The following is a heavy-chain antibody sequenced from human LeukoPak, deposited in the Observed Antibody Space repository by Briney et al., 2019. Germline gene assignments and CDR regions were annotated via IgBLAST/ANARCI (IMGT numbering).Heavy chain of an antibody. J-gene: IGHJ4*02. V-gene: IGHV3-21*01. D-gene: IGHD2-2*01. Sequence: PGGSLRLSCAASGFTFSSYSMNWVRQAPGKGLEWVSSISSSSSYIYYADSVKGRFTISRVNAKNSLYLQMNSLRAEVTAVYYCASSTSWLGWWYFDYWGQGTLVTVSS. CDR2: ISSSSSYI. CDR3: ASSTSWLGWWYFDY. CDR1: GFTFSSYS.